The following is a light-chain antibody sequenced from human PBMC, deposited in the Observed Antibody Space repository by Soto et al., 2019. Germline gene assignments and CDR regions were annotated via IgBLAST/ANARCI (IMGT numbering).Light chain of an antibody. CDR2: GAS. CDR1: QSVSSN. J-gene: IGKJ4*01. CDR3: QQYNNWPLT. Sequence: EIVMTQSPATLSVSPGERATLSCRASQSVSSNLAWYQQKPAQAPRLLIYGASTRATGIPARFSGSGSGTEFTLTTSSLQSADFAVYYCQQYNNWPLTFGGGTKVEIK. V-gene: IGKV3-15*01.